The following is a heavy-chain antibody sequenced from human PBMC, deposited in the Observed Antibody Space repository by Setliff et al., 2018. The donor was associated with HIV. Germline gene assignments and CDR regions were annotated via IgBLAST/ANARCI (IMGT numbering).Heavy chain of an antibody. D-gene: IGHD2-21*02. J-gene: IGHJ4*02. Sequence: LSLTCTVSGGSISSYYWSWIRQPPGKGLEWIGYIYYSGSTNYNPSLKSRVTISVDTSKNQFSLKLSSVTAADTAVYYCARGEGLCGGGDCFPLAYFDYWGRGTLVTVSS. CDR3: ARGEGLCGGGDCFPLAYFDY. CDR1: GGSISSYY. V-gene: IGHV4-59*01. CDR2: IYYSGST.